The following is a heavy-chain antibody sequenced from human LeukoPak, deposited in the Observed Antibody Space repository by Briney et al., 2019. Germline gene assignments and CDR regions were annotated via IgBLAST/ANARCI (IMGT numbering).Heavy chain of an antibody. V-gene: IGHV3-15*01. CDR2: IKSKTDGGTT. CDR3: TTEGYSGYGAPRYDP. D-gene: IGHD5-12*01. Sequence: GGSLRLSCAASGFTFSNAWMSWVRQAPGKGLEWVGRIKSKTDGGTTDYAAPVKSRFTISSDDSKNTLYLQMNSLKTEDTAVYYCTTEGYSGYGAPRYDPWGQGTLVTVSS. CDR1: GFTFSNAW. J-gene: IGHJ5*02.